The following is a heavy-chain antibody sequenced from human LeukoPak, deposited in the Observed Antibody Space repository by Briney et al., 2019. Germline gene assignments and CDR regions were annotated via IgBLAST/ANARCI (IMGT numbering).Heavy chain of an antibody. CDR1: GFTFSNYW. CDR2: INPGDGSTT. D-gene: IGHD2-21*01. J-gene: IGHJ4*01. CDR3: VRDGAGTIPYDL. V-gene: IGHV3-74*01. Sequence: PGWSLILSCAASGFTFSNYWMNWVRQAPGKGLMLVSHINPGDGSTTGYADSVKGRFTVSRDNAKNTLYLQMSSLKDEDTAVYYCVRDGAGTIPYDLWGQGTLVTVSS.